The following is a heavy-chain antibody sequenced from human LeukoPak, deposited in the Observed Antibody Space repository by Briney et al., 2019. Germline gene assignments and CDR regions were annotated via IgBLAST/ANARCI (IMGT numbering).Heavy chain of an antibody. CDR1: GGSFSGYY. D-gene: IGHD5-12*01. V-gene: IGHV4-34*01. J-gene: IGHJ4*02. CDR3: ARRVDIVATFDY. CDR2: INDSGST. Sequence: SETLSLTCAVYGGSFSGYYWSWIRQSPGKGLEWIWEINDSGSTNYNPSLKSRVTISVDTSKNQFSLKLSSVTAADTAVYYCARRVDIVATFDYWGQGTLVTVSS.